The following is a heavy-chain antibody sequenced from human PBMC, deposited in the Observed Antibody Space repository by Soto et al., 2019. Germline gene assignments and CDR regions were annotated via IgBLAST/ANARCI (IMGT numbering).Heavy chain of an antibody. CDR2: INPNSGGT. V-gene: IGHV1-2*02. CDR1: GYTFTGYY. CDR3: AREWGYYDSSGYYTPSYYGMDV. D-gene: IGHD3-22*01. Sequence: VASVKVSCKASGYTFTGYYMHWVRQAPGQGLEWMGWINPNSGGTNYAQKFQGRVTMTRDTSISTAYMELSRLRSDDTAVYYCAREWGYYDSSGYYTPSYYGMDVWGQGTTVTVSS. J-gene: IGHJ6*02.